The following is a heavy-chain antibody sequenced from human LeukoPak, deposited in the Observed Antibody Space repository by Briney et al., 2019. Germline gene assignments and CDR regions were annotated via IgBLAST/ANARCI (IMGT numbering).Heavy chain of an antibody. CDR3: ARGGENYSDSSGYYSLDH. V-gene: IGHV4-59*08. J-gene: IGHJ4*02. Sequence: LETLSLTCTVSGGSISSYSWSWIRQPPGKGLEWIGSMYYSGSTNYNPSLKSRVTMSVDTSKNQFSRRLSSVTAADTAVYYCARGGENYSDSSGYYSLDHWGQGTRVTVSS. D-gene: IGHD3-22*01. CDR2: MYYSGST. CDR1: GGSISSYS.